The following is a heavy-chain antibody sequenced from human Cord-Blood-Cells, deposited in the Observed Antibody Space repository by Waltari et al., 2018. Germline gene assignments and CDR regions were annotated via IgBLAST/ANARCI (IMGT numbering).Heavy chain of an antibody. D-gene: IGHD3-9*01. J-gene: IGHJ3*02. CDR3: ARCDWSDAFDI. Sequence: EVQLVESGGGLVQPGGSLRLSCAASGFTFSSYWMHWVRQAPGKGVVWVSRINSDGSSTSYADSVKGRFTISRDNAKNTLYLKMNSLRAEDTAVYYCARCDWSDAFDIWGQGTMVTVSS. CDR1: GFTFSSYW. V-gene: IGHV3-74*01. CDR2: INSDGSST.